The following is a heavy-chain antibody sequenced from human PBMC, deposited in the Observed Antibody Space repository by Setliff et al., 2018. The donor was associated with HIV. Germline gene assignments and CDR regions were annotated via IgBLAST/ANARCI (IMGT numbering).Heavy chain of an antibody. CDR3: ARDFGGYCSSMSCPGLFDP. CDR2: IIPISGTA. J-gene: IGHJ5*02. D-gene: IGHD2-2*01. Sequence: SVKVSCKAPGGTFSNYGMSWVRQAPGQGLEWMGGIIPISGTANYAPKFQGRVTITTDESTSTAYMELSGLRSEDTAVYYCARDFGGYCSSMSCPGLFDPWGRGTLVTVSS. V-gene: IGHV1-69*05. CDR1: GGTFSNYG.